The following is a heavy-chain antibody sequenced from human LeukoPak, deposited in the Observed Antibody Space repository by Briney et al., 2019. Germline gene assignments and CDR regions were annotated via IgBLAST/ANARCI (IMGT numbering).Heavy chain of an antibody. D-gene: IGHD5-12*01. Sequence: PSETLSLTCAVYGGSFSGYYWSWIRQPPGKGLEWIGEINHSGSTNYNPSLKSRVTISVDTSKNQFSLKLSSVTAADTAVYYCARESVVATISHYYYYYGMDVWGQGTTVTVSS. CDR1: GGSFSGYY. CDR3: ARESVVATISHYYYYYGMDV. J-gene: IGHJ6*02. CDR2: INHSGST. V-gene: IGHV4-34*01.